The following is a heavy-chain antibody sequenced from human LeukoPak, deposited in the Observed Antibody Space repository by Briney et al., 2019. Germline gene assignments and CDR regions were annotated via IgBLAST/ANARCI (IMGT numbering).Heavy chain of an antibody. CDR1: GGSISSYY. CDR3: ARSDSSGSYTPRFDP. J-gene: IGHJ5*02. D-gene: IGHD1-26*01. Sequence: SETLSLTCTVSGGSISSYYWSWIRQPPGKGLEWIGYIYYSGSTNYNPSLKSRVTISVDTSKNQFSLKLSPVTAADTAVYYCARSDSSGSYTPRFDPWGQGTLVTVSS. V-gene: IGHV4-59*08. CDR2: IYYSGST.